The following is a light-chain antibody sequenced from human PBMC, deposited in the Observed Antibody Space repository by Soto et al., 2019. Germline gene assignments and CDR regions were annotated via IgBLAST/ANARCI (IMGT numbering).Light chain of an antibody. CDR1: QSISSY. CDR2: AAS. Sequence: DIQMTQSPSSLSASVGDRVTITCRASQSISSYLDWYQQKPGKAPKLLIYAASSLQSGVPSRFSGSGSGTEFSLTISSLHPEDFATYYCQQRYSTPLTFGGGTKVEIK. CDR3: QQRYSTPLT. V-gene: IGKV1-39*01. J-gene: IGKJ4*01.